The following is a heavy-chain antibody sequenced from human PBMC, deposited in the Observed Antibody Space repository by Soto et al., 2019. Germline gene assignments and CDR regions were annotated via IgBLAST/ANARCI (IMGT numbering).Heavy chain of an antibody. CDR2: INHSGST. CDR1: GGSFSGYY. Sequence: PSETLSLTCAVYGGSFSGYYWSWIRQPPGKGLEWIGEINHSGSTNYNPSLKSRVTISVDTSKNQFSLKLSSVTAADTAVYYCARGRRGLRNWFDPWGQGTLVTVSS. V-gene: IGHV4-34*01. CDR3: ARGRRGLRNWFDP. J-gene: IGHJ5*02. D-gene: IGHD4-17*01.